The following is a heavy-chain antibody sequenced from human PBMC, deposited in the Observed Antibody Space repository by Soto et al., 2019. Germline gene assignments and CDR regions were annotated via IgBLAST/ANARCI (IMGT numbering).Heavy chain of an antibody. D-gene: IGHD2-15*01. CDR2: ISYDGSNK. CDR3: ASEVVAATLSPNFDY. Sequence: QVQLVESGGGVVQPGRSLRLSCAASGFTFSSYAMHWVRQAPGKGLEWVAVISYDGSNKYYADSVKGRFTISRDNSKNTLYLQMNSLRAEDTAVYYCASEVVAATLSPNFDYWGQGTLVTVSS. CDR1: GFTFSSYA. V-gene: IGHV3-30-3*01. J-gene: IGHJ4*02.